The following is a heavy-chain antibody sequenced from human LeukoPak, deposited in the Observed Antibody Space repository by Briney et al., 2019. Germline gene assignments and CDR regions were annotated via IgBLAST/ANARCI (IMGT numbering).Heavy chain of an antibody. Sequence: GGSLRLSCAASGFRFSTYAMSWVRQAPGKGLEWVSAISAGGDSTYYADSVKGRFTISRDNSKNTLHLEMNSLRAEDTAVYYCAKGYSSGWDLAFDIWGQGTMVTVSS. CDR3: AKGYSSGWDLAFDI. D-gene: IGHD6-19*01. J-gene: IGHJ3*02. CDR1: GFRFSTYA. CDR2: ISAGGDST. V-gene: IGHV3-23*01.